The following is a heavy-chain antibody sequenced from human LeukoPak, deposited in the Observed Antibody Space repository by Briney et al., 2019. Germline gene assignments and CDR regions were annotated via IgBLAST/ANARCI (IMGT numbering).Heavy chain of an antibody. CDR3: AKAWRAYGDYHTFDI. D-gene: IGHD4-17*01. CDR1: GFTFRNYV. Sequence: GGSLRLSCAASGFTFRNYVIHWVRQAPGKGLEWVAVILYDGSNKYNADSVKGRFTISRDTSKNTLYLQMSSLRAEDTAVYYCAKAWRAYGDYHTFDIWGLGTMVTVSS. J-gene: IGHJ3*02. V-gene: IGHV3-30*18. CDR2: ILYDGSNK.